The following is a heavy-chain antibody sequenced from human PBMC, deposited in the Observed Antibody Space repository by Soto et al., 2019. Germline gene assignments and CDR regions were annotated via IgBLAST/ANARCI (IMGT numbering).Heavy chain of an antibody. CDR1: GFTFGDYA. Sequence: HPGGSLRLSCAASGFTFGDYAMSWFRQAPGKGLEWAGFIRSKAYGGTTEYAASVKGRFTISRDDSKSIAYLQMNSLKTEDTAVYYCTRAGKPYYDFWSGPEPLFDYWGQGTLVTVSS. J-gene: IGHJ4*02. CDR3: TRAGKPYYDFWSGPEPLFDY. CDR2: IRSKAYGGTT. D-gene: IGHD3-3*01. V-gene: IGHV3-49*03.